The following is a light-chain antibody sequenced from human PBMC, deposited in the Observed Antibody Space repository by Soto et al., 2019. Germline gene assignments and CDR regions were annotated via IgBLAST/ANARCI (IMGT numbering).Light chain of an antibody. Sequence: DIQMAQSTYTLSGSFRDSVPLTCQASQTISGWLAWYQQKPGKAPKLLIYKASTLKSGVPSRFSGSGSGTEFTLTISSLQPDDFATYYCQHYNSYSEAFGQGTRLEIK. J-gene: IGKJ5*01. CDR2: KAS. CDR3: QHYNSYSEA. V-gene: IGKV1-5*03. CDR1: QTISGW.